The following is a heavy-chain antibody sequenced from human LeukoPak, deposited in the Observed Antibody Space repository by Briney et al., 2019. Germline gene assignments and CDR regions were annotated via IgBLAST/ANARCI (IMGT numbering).Heavy chain of an antibody. CDR3: ASSVTYYDFWSGYPDAFDI. D-gene: IGHD3-3*01. V-gene: IGHV1-3*01. CDR1: GYTFTSYA. CDR2: INAGNGNT. J-gene: IGHJ3*02. Sequence: ASVKVSCKASGYTFTSYAMHWVRQAPGQRLEWMGWINAGNGNTKYSQKFQGRVTITRDTSASTAYVELSSLRSEDTAVYYCASSVTYYDFWSGYPDAFDIWGQGTMVTVSS.